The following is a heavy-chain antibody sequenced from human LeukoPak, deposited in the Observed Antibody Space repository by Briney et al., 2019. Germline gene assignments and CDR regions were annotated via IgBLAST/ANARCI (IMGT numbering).Heavy chain of an antibody. V-gene: IGHV3-30-3*01. Sequence: GRSLRLSCAASGFTFSSYAMHWVRQAPGKGLEWVAVISYDGSNKYYAGSVKGRFTISRDNSKNTLYLQMNSLRAEDTAVYYCARDELVAAFDYWGQGTLVTVSS. CDR3: ARDELVAAFDY. J-gene: IGHJ4*02. D-gene: IGHD2-15*01. CDR1: GFTFSSYA. CDR2: ISYDGSNK.